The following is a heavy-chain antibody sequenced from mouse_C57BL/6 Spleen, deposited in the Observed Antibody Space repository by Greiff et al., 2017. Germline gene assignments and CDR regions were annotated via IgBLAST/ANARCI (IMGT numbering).Heavy chain of an antibody. CDR3: ARAPSYGDGGAVFAY. D-gene: IGHD2-10*02. CDR1: GYSITSGYY. V-gene: IGHV3-6*01. Sequence: EVQRVESGPGLVKPSQSLSLTCSVTGYSITSGYYWNWIRQFPGNKLEMWGYISYDGSNNYNPSLKNRISITRVKSKNQFFLKLNAVTTEDTATYYCARAPSYGDGGAVFAYWGQGTLVTVSA. J-gene: IGHJ3*01. CDR2: ISYDGSN.